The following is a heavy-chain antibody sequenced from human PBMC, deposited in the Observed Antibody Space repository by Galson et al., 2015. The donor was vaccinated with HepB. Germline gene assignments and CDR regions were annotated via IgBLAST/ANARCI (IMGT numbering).Heavy chain of an antibody. CDR2: IHSGGNST. Sequence: SLRLSCAASGFTFSSYWMHWVRQAPGKGLVWVSRIHSGGNSTSYADSVKGRFTISRDNAKSTLYLQMNSLRAEDTAVYYCARASSTSCYYWGQGTLVTVSS. D-gene: IGHD2-2*01. V-gene: IGHV3-74*01. J-gene: IGHJ4*02. CDR3: ARASSTSCYY. CDR1: GFTFSSYW.